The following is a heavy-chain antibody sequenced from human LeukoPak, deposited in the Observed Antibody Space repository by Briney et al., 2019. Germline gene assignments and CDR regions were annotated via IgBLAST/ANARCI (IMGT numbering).Heavy chain of an antibody. CDR1: GFTFSSYW. D-gene: IGHD6-19*01. CDR3: TRDFRYLYSSVWYPTLNP. CDR2: IKQDGSEK. Sequence: PGGSLRLSCAASGFTFSSYWMSRVRQAPGKGLEWVANIKQDGSEKYYVDSVKGRFTISRDNAKNSLYLQMNSLRAEDTAVYYCTRDFRYLYSSVWYPTLNPWGQGTLVTVSS. J-gene: IGHJ5*02. V-gene: IGHV3-7*01.